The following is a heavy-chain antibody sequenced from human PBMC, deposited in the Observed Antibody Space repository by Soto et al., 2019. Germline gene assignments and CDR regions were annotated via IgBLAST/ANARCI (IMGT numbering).Heavy chain of an antibody. V-gene: IGHV1-69*13. Sequence: ASVKVSCKASGGTFSSYAISWVRQAPGQGLEWMGGIIPIFGTANYAQKFQGRVTITADESTSTAYMELSSLRSEDTAVYYCAVTWSSAMDSYYFDYWGQGTLVTVSS. CDR1: GGTFSSYA. D-gene: IGHD5-18*01. CDR2: IIPIFGTA. CDR3: AVTWSSAMDSYYFDY. J-gene: IGHJ4*02.